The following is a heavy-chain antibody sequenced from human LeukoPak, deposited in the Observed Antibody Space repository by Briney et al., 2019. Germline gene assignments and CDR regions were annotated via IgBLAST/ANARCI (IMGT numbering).Heavy chain of an antibody. CDR2: IWYDGGTK. CDR3: ARCNSETTVFFDY. V-gene: IGHV3-33*01. J-gene: IGHJ4*02. Sequence: WRSLRLSCAASGFSFSSYGMRWVRQAPGKGLEWVAVIWYDGGTKYYAYSVKGVFTFSGDNSKYTLFLQMSSMRADATAAYYCARCNSETTVFFDYWGQGTLVTVSA. CDR1: GFSFSSYG. D-gene: IGHD4-17*01.